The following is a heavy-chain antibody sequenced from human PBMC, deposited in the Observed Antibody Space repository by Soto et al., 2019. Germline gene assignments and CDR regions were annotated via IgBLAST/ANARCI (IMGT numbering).Heavy chain of an antibody. J-gene: IGHJ4*02. V-gene: IGHV1-69*01. CDR3: ARVAMGRGVIIWVNFAY. CDR2: IIPIFGTA. CDR1: GCTFSSYA. D-gene: IGHD3-10*01. Sequence: QVQLVQSGAEVKKPGSSVKVYCKASGCTFSSYAISWVRQSPGQGREWMGGIIPIFGTANYAQKFQGRVTITADESTSTAYMELSILRSEDTAVYSCARVAMGRGVIIWVNFAYWGQGTLVTVSS.